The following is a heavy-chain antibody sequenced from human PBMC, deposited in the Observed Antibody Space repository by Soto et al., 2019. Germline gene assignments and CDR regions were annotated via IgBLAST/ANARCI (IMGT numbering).Heavy chain of an antibody. Sequence: SETLSLTCTVSGGSVSSGSYYWSWIRQPPGKGLEWIGFIYYSGSTNYNPSLKSRVTISVDTSKNQFSLKLSSVTAADTAVYYCAVGGRLDDSSGYYYYGMDVWGQGTTVTVSS. V-gene: IGHV4-61*01. D-gene: IGHD3-22*01. CDR3: AVGGRLDDSSGYYYYGMDV. J-gene: IGHJ6*02. CDR1: GGSVSSGSYY. CDR2: IYYSGST.